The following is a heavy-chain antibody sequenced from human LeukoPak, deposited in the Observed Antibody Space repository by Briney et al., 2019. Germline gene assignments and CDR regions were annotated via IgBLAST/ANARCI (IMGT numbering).Heavy chain of an antibody. J-gene: IGHJ4*02. CDR1: GYTFTSYY. CDR3: AKPDNWNDLGVY. V-gene: IGHV1-46*01. D-gene: IGHD1-20*01. CDR2: INPSGGST. Sequence: ASVKVSCKASGYTFTSYYMHWVRQAPGQGLEWMGIINPSGGSTSYAQKFQGRVTMTRDMSTSTVYMELSSLRSEDTAVYYCAKPDNWNDLGVYWGQGTLVTVSS.